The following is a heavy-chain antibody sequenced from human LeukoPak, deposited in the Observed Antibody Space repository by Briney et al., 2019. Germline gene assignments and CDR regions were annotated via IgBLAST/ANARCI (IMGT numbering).Heavy chain of an antibody. J-gene: IGHJ6*02. CDR3: ARGGRYCSGGSCYSDYYYGMDV. CDR2: IYSGGST. V-gene: IGHV3-66*02. Sequence: GGFLRLSCAASGFTVSSNYMSWVRQAPGKGLEWVSVIYSGGSTYYADSVKGRFTISRDNSKNTLYLQMNSLRAEDTAVYYCARGGRYCSGGSCYSDYYYGMDVWGQGTTVTVSS. CDR1: GFTVSSNY. D-gene: IGHD2-15*01.